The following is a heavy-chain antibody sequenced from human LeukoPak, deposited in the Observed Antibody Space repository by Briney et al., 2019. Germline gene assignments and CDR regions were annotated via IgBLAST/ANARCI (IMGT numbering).Heavy chain of an antibody. CDR2: ISGSGGTT. V-gene: IGHV3-23*01. J-gene: IGHJ4*02. CDR3: AKDWPPDY. Sequence: QTGGFLRLSCAASGFTFDDYGMSWVREAPGKGLEWVAGISGSGGTTYQADSVKGRFTISRDNTKNTLYLQMNSLRAEDTAVYYCAKDWPPDYWGRGTLATVSS. CDR1: GFTFDDYG.